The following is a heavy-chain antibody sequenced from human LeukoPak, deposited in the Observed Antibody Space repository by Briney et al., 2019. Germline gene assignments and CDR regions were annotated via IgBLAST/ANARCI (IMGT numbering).Heavy chain of an antibody. D-gene: IGHD1-1*01. CDR1: GGSLSDHY. Sequence: SETLSLTRTVSGGSLSDHYWNWVPQPPGKGLELIGHIYYSGSTTYNPSRKSRVTMSVDAAKNQYSLKLTSVIAADTAIYSCARGDFCRVSNCYLRPMDVWGKGTTVTVSS. J-gene: IGHJ6*03. CDR3: ARGDFCRVSNCYLRPMDV. CDR2: IYYSGST. V-gene: IGHV4-59*11.